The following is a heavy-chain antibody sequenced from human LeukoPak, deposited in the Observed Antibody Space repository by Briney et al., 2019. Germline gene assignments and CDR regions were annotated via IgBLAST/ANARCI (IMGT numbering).Heavy chain of an antibody. Sequence: GGSLRLSCAASGFTFSSYAMHWVRQAPGKGLEWVAVISYDGSSKYYADSVKGRFTISRDNSKNTLYLQMNSLRAEDTAVYYCAREAGTGDYYYGMDVWGQGTTVTVSS. CDR1: GFTFSSYA. CDR2: ISYDGSSK. CDR3: AREAGTGDYYYGMDV. D-gene: IGHD6-19*01. V-gene: IGHV3-30-3*01. J-gene: IGHJ6*02.